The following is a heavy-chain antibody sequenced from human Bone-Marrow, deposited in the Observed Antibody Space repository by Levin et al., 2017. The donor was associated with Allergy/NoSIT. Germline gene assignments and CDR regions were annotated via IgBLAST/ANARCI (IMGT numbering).Heavy chain of an antibody. CDR1: GFTFSSYS. CDR3: ARLYYDFWSGYQNPAYYFDY. D-gene: IGHD3-3*01. Sequence: GGSLRLSCAASGFTFSSYSMNWVRQAPGKGLEWVSSISSSSSYIYYADSVKGRFTISRDNAKNSLYLQMNSLRAEDTAVYYCARLYYDFWSGYQNPAYYFDYWGQGTLVTVSS. CDR2: ISSSSSYI. J-gene: IGHJ4*02. V-gene: IGHV3-21*01.